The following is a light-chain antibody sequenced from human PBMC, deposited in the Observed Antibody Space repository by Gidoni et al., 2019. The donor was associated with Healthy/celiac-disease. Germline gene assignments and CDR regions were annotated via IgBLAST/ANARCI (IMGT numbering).Light chain of an antibody. CDR2: AAS. CDR1: QIISSY. V-gene: IGKV1-39*01. J-gene: IGKJ1*01. CDR3: QQSYSTPRT. Sequence: SASVEDRVTITCRASQIISSYLNWYQQKPGKAPKLLIYAASSLQIGVPSRFSGSGSGTDFTLTISSLQPEDFATYYCQQSYSTPRTFGHGTKVEIK.